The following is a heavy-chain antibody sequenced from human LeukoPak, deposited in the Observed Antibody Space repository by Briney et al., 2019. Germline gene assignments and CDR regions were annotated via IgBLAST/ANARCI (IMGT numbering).Heavy chain of an antibody. Sequence: PSETLSLTCTVSGGSISSYYWSWIRQPPGKGLEWIGYIYYSGSTNYNPSLKSRVTISVDTSKNQFSLKLNSVTAADTAVYYCARGVNSGYFDYCGQGTLVTVSS. CDR3: ARGVNSGYFDY. J-gene: IGHJ4*02. V-gene: IGHV4-59*01. D-gene: IGHD1-26*01. CDR1: GGSISSYY. CDR2: IYYSGST.